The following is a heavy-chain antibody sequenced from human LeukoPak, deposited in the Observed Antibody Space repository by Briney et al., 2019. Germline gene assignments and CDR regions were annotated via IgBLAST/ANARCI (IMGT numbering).Heavy chain of an antibody. CDR3: ARTCSGSSCYVIY. D-gene: IGHD2-2*01. V-gene: IGHV1-18*01. Sequence: ASVKVSCKASGYTFSNYGIPWVRQAPGQGLEWMGWISGYNGNTNYAQKFQGRVTMTTETSTSTAYMELRSLRSDDTAVYYCARTCSGSSCYVIYWGQGTLLTVSS. J-gene: IGHJ4*02. CDR2: ISGYNGNT. CDR1: GYTFSNYG.